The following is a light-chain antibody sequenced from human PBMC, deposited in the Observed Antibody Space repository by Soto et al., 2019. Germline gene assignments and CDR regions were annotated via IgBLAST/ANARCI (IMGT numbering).Light chain of an antibody. Sequence: QSVLTQPPSASGTPGQRVIISCSGSSSNIGSNTVNWYQQLPGAAPKLLIQSNDQRPSAVPGRFSGSQSGTSASLAISGFEDEDAADYYCAVWDESLNGYVFGTGTKVTVL. J-gene: IGLJ1*01. CDR1: SSNIGSNT. CDR3: AVWDESLNGYV. CDR2: SND. V-gene: IGLV1-44*01.